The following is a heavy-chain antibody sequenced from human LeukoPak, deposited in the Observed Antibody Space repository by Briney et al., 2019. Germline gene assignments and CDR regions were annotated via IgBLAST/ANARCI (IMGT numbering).Heavy chain of an antibody. CDR3: VRVRSSGWTNDAFDI. D-gene: IGHD6-19*01. V-gene: IGHV4-59*01. J-gene: IGHJ3*02. Sequence: SETLSLTCTVSGDSISSYYWSWIRQPPGKGLEWIGYIYYSGITNYNPSLKSRVTISVDTSKNQFSLKLRSVTAADTAVYDCVRVRSSGWTNDAFDIWGQGTMVTVSS. CDR2: IYYSGIT. CDR1: GDSISSYY.